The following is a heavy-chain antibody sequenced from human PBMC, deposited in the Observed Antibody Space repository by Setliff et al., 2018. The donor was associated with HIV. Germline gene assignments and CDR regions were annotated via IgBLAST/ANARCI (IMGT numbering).Heavy chain of an antibody. Sequence: GGSLRLSCGASGFTFSTHAMHWVRQAPGKGLEWVAFIRSAASTKSYADSVKDRFTISRDNAGDSLYLQMNSLRVEDTAVYFCARDSSSDWYYGKSHDNWGQGTLVTVS. J-gene: IGHJ4*02. D-gene: IGHD6-19*01. CDR2: IRSAASTK. CDR3: ARDSSSDWYYGKSHDN. V-gene: IGHV3-30*02. CDR1: GFTFSTHA.